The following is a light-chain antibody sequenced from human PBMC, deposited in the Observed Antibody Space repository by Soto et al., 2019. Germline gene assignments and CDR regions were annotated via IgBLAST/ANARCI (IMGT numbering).Light chain of an antibody. CDR2: KAS. J-gene: IGKJ1*01. V-gene: IGKV1-16*01. Sequence: DIQMTQSPSSLSATVGDRFTIXXRASQGISNYLAWYQQKPGKAPKXLIYKASTLKSGVPARFSGSGVGTDFTLTISSLQPEDFATYYCQQYNIFPLTFGQGTKVDI. CDR3: QQYNIFPLT. CDR1: QGISNY.